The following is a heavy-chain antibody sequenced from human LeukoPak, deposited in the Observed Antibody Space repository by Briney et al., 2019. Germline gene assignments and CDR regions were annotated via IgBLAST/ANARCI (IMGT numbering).Heavy chain of an antibody. CDR2: ILSDSGTTI. J-gene: IGHJ4*02. CDR3: VRGTSHPV. CDR1: GFTFSSYT. V-gene: IGHV3-48*04. Sequence: GGSLRLSCATSGFTFSSYTMNWVRQAPGRGLEWISSILSDSGTTIHYADSVKGRFTISRDNAKNSLSLQMKSLRVEDTAVYYCVRGTSHPVWGQGTLVTVSS. D-gene: IGHD1-14*01.